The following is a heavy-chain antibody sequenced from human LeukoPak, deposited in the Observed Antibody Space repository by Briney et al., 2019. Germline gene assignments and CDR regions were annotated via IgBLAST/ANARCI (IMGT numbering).Heavy chain of an antibody. CDR1: GFTFSSYA. CDR3: AKGFHAVTWIQLWSTVDY. D-gene: IGHD5-18*01. Sequence: QPGGSLRLSCAASGFTFSSYAMSWVRQAPGKGLEWVSAISGSGGGTYYADSVKGRFTISRDNSKNTLYLQMNSLRGEDTAVYYCAKGFHAVTWIQLWSTVDYWGQGTLVTVSS. V-gene: IGHV3-23*01. J-gene: IGHJ4*02. CDR2: ISGSGGGT.